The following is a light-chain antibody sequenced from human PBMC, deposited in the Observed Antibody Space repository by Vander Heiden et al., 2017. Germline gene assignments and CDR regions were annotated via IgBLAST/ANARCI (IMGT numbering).Light chain of an antibody. Sequence: QSALTQPPSASGSHGQSVTSACTGTSTDVGTYNFVSGYQHHPGIAPKLIIDEVDKRPSGVPDRFSGSKSGNTASLTVSGLQTEDEADYYCTSYAARNNYVFGSGTKITVL. CDR3: TSYAARNNYV. J-gene: IGLJ1*01. CDR2: EVD. V-gene: IGLV2-8*01. CDR1: STDVGTYNF.